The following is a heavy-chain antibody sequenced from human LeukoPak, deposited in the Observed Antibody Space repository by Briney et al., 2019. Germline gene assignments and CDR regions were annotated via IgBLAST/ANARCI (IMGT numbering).Heavy chain of an antibody. CDR3: VKGHCSSSSCFPNYYYYMDV. CDR2: ISWNSGSI. Sequence: GRSLRLSCAGSGFTFDEHAKHWVRQAPGKGLEWVSGISWNSGSIAYADSVKGRFTISRDNAKNLLFLQMSSLRAADTALYYCVKGHCSSSSCFPNYYYYMDVWGTGTTVTVSS. D-gene: IGHD2-15*01. V-gene: IGHV3-9*01. J-gene: IGHJ6*03. CDR1: GFTFDEHA.